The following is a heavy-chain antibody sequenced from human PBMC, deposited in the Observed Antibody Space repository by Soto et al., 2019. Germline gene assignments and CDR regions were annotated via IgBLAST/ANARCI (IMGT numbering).Heavy chain of an antibody. V-gene: IGHV1-69*06. CDR2: IIPVFGTA. J-gene: IGHJ6*01. D-gene: IGHD3-9*01. CDR1: GGTFSSYA. Sequence: SVKVSCKASGGTFSSYAISWVRQAPGQGLEWMGGIIPVFGTAKYAQKFQARGTITADKSSSTVYMELSSLRSEDTGVYYCASHRNCDIWTGYPNYYYYAMDVWGQGTTVTVSS. CDR3: ASHRNCDIWTGYPNYYYYAMDV.